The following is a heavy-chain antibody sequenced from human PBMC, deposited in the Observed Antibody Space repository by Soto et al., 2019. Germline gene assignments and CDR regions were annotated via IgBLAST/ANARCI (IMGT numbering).Heavy chain of an antibody. D-gene: IGHD2-15*01. CDR3: ARGQDIGRWIIDH. J-gene: IGHJ4*02. Sequence: ASVKVSCKAFGYTFSNYALHWVRQAPGQRLEWMGCNNAGTGATEYSQKFQDRVTITRDTSANTVYTEMNSLRSEDTAVYFCARGQDIGRWIIDHWGQGTLVTVSS. CDR2: NNAGTGAT. CDR1: GYTFSNYA. V-gene: IGHV1-3*01.